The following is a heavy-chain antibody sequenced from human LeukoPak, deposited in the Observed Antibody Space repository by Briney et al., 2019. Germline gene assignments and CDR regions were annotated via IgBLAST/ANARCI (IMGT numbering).Heavy chain of an antibody. J-gene: IGHJ4*02. V-gene: IGHV3-21*01. D-gene: IGHD3-9*01. CDR1: GFTFSSYS. CDR3: ASEDRYFDWLLDY. CDR2: ISSSSSYI. Sequence: GGSLRLSCAASGFTFSSYSMSWVRQAPGKGLEWVSSISSSSSYIYYADSVKGRFAISRDNAKNSLYLQMNSLRAEDTAVYYCASEDRYFDWLLDYWGQGTLVTVSS.